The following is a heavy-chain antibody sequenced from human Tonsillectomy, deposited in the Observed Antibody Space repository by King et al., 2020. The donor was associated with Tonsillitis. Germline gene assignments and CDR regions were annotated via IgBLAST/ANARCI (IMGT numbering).Heavy chain of an antibody. Sequence: VQLVESGGGLVKPGGSLRLSCAASGFTFSDYYMTWIRQAPGKGLEWVSHISTIGATTNYADSVKGRFTISGDNTKNSVFLQMNSLRAEDSAVYYCATYEYSRSSFSYWGQGTLVTVSS. V-gene: IGHV3-11*01. CDR3: ATYEYSRSSFSY. CDR2: ISTIGATT. D-gene: IGHD6-6*01. J-gene: IGHJ4*02. CDR1: GFTFSDYY.